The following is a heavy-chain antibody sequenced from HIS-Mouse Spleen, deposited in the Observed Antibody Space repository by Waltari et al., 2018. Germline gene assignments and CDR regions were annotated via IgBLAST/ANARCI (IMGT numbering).Heavy chain of an antibody. J-gene: IGHJ5*02. Sequence: QLQLQESGPGLVKPSETLSLTCTVPGGSLSSSSYYWGWFRQPPGKGLEWIGSIYYSGSTYYNPSLKSRVTISVDTSKNQFSLKLSSVTAADTAVYYCARKRTASGWFDPWGQGTLVTVSS. CDR1: GGSLSSSSYY. CDR2: IYYSGST. V-gene: IGHV4-39*01. D-gene: IGHD2-21*02. CDR3: ARKRTASGWFDP.